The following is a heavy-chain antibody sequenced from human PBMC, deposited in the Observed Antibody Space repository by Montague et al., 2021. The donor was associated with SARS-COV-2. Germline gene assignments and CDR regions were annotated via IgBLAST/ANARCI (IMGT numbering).Heavy chain of an antibody. D-gene: IGHD1-26*01. J-gene: IGHJ4*02. CDR2: VYYGGPT. CDR1: GVSISGYY. V-gene: IGHV4-59*13. CDR3: ARTTELQPFDF. Sequence: SETLSLTCTVSGVSISGYYWSWIRRPPGRGLEWIGYVYYGGPTNYNPSLKSRVSISVDTSKNYFSLRLRSVTTADTAVYYCARTTELQPFDFWGQGTLATVS.